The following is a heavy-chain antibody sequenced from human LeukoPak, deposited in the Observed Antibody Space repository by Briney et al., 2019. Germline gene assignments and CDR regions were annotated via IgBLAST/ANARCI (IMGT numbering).Heavy chain of an antibody. J-gene: IGHJ4*02. Sequence: PGGSLRLSCAASGFTFSSHSMDWVRQAPGKGLEWVSSISSSSDYIFYADSVKGRFTISRDNAKNSLYLQMNSLRAEDTAVYYCARVSGYGDNQYYYFEDWGQGTLVTVSS. V-gene: IGHV3-21*01. CDR1: GFTFSSHS. CDR3: ARVSGYGDNQYYYFED. D-gene: IGHD4-23*01. CDR2: ISSSSDYI.